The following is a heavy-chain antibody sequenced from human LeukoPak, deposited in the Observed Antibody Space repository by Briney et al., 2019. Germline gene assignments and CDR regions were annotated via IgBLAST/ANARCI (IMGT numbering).Heavy chain of an antibody. D-gene: IGHD4-17*01. CDR2: ISGSGGST. Sequence: GGSLRLSCAASGFTFSSYGMSWVRQAPGRGLEWVSAISGSGGSTYYADSVKGRFTISRDNSKNTLYLQMNSLRAEDTAVYYCAKAAATVTTFSYFDLWGRGTLVTVSS. V-gene: IGHV3-23*01. CDR3: AKAAATVTTFSYFDL. J-gene: IGHJ2*01. CDR1: GFTFSSYG.